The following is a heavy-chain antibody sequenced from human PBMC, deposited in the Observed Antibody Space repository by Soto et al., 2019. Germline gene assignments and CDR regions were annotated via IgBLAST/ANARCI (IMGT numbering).Heavy chain of an antibody. V-gene: IGHV3-23*01. Sequence: EVQLLESGGGLEKPGGSQRLSCAASGFTFSSYAMTWVRQGPGKGLEWVTLISGSGGVTDYADPVKGRFTVSRDNSKNTMYLELNSLTAGDTAIYYCAKIHSGSSEDAFDVWGQGTVVTVSS. D-gene: IGHD6-19*01. CDR1: GFTFSSYA. CDR2: ISGSGGVT. CDR3: AKIHSGSSEDAFDV. J-gene: IGHJ3*01.